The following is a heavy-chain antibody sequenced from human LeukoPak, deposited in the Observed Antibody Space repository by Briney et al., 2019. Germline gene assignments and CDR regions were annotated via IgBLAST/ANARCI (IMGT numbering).Heavy chain of an antibody. D-gene: IGHD3-3*01. CDR2: IYYSGST. J-gene: IGHJ6*02. V-gene: IGHV4-59*01. CDR3: ARVKYYDFWSGYYYYYYGMDV. CDR1: GGSISSYY. Sequence: PSETLSLTCTVSGGSISSYYWSWIRQPPGKGLEWIGYIYYSGSTSYNPSLKSRVTISVDTSKNQFSLKLSSVTAADTAVYYCARVKYYDFWSGYYYYYYGMDVWGQGTTVTVSS.